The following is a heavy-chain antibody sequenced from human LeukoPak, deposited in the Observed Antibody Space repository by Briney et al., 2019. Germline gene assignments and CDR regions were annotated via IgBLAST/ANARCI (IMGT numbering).Heavy chain of an antibody. V-gene: IGHV5-51*01. CDR3: ARVTRCDLGCDAFDI. D-gene: IGHD3-10*01. CDR1: GYSFTSYW. Sequence: GESLKISCKGSGYSFTSYWIGWVRQMPGKGLEWMGIIYPGDSDTRYSPSFQGQVTISADKSISTAYLQWSSLKASDTAMYFCARVTRCDLGCDAFDIWGQGTMVTVSS. J-gene: IGHJ3*02. CDR2: IYPGDSDT.